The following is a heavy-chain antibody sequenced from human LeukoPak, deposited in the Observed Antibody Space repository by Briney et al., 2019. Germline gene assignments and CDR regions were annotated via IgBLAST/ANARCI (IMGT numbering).Heavy chain of an antibody. CDR2: IYYSGST. J-gene: IGHJ6*04. D-gene: IGHD3-9*01. V-gene: IGHV4-59*01. Sequence: SETLSLTCTVSGGSISSYYGSWIRQPPGKGLEWIGYIYYSGSTNYNPSLKSRVTISVDTSKNQFSLKLSSVTAADTAVYYCARVNFDWSYYYYGMDVWGKGTTVTVSS. CDR1: GGSISSYY. CDR3: ARVNFDWSYYYYGMDV.